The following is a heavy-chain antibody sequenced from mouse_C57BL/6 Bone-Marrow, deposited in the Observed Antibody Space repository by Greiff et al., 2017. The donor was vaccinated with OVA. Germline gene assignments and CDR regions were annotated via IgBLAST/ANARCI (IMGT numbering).Heavy chain of an antibody. D-gene: IGHD2-4*01. J-gene: IGHJ3*01. CDR3: ARDAYDYDVPFAY. Sequence: EVQGVESGGGLVQSGRSLRLSCATSGFTFSDFYMEWVRQAPGKGLEWIAASRNKANDYTTEYSASVKGRFIVSRDTSQSILYLQMNALRAEDTAIYYCARDAYDYDVPFAYWGQGTLVTVSA. CDR1: GFTFSDFY. CDR2: SRNKANDYTT. V-gene: IGHV7-1*01.